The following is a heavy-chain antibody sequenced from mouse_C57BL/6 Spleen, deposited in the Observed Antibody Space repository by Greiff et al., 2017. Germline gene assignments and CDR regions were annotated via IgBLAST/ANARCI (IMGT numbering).Heavy chain of an antibody. CDR2: IYPGSGST. V-gene: IGHV1-55*01. Sequence: VQLQQPGAELVKPGASVKMSCKASGYTFTSYWITWVKQRPGQGLEWIGDIYPGSGSTTYNEKFTSKATLTVDTSSSTAYMQLSSLTSEDSAVYYCARVYGSSYWYFDVWGTGTTVTVAS. J-gene: IGHJ1*03. CDR1: GYTFTSYW. CDR3: ARVYGSSYWYFDV. D-gene: IGHD1-1*01.